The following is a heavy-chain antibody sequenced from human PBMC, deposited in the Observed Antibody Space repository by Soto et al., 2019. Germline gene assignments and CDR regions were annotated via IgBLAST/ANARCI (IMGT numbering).Heavy chain of an antibody. CDR1: GGSISSYY. J-gene: IGHJ6*02. D-gene: IGHD6-25*01. V-gene: IGHV4-59*01. Sequence: SETLSLTCTVSGGSISSYYWSWIRQPPGKGLEWIGYIYYSGSTNYNPSLKSRVTMSVDTSKNQFSLKLSSVTAADTAVYYCARDRRLLLYYYGMDVWGQGTTVTVSS. CDR2: IYYSGST. CDR3: ARDRRLLLYYYGMDV.